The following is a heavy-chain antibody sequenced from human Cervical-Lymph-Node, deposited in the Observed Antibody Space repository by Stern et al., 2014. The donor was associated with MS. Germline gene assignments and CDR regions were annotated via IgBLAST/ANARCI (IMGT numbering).Heavy chain of an antibody. V-gene: IGHV1-46*01. J-gene: IGHJ6*02. CDR3: RGVSRSGYYYGLDV. CDR2: ILPFSGNT. D-gene: IGHD3-10*01. CDR1: GYTFTIYY. Sequence: QVQLVQSGAEVKKPGASVNVSCKASGYTFTIYYVHWVRQAPGQGLEWMGAILPFSGNTDYAQKFQGRFTMTRDTSTSTVYMELSSLRSEDTAMYCARGVSRSGYYYGLDVWGQGTTVTVSS.